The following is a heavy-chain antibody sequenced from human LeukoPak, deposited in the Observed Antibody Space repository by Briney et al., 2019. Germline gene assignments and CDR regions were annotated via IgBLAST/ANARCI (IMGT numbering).Heavy chain of an antibody. CDR1: GYTFTNYD. D-gene: IGHD3-10*01. CDR2: MNPNSGNT. J-gene: IGHJ6*03. CDR3: ARAPKYYYGSGSYVGYYYYYMDV. V-gene: IGHV1-8*01. Sequence: ASVKVSCKTSGYTFTNYDINWVRQASGQGLEWMGWMNPNSGNTGYAQTFQGRVTMTRSTSISTAYMELSSLRSEDTAVYYCARAPKYYYGSGSYVGYYYYYMDVWGKGTTVTVSS.